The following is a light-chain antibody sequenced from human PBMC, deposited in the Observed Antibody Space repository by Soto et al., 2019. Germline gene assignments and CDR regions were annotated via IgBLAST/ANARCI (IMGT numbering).Light chain of an antibody. V-gene: IGLV1-47*02. CDR1: XSNIGSNY. J-gene: IGLJ2*01. CDR2: SNN. CDR3: AAWDDSLRVV. Sequence: QSVLTQPPSASGTPGQRVTISCSGSXSNIGSNYVYWYQQLPGTAPKLLIYSNNQRPSGVPDRFSGSKSGTSASLAISGLRSEDEADYYCAAWDDSLRVVFGGGTKVTVL.